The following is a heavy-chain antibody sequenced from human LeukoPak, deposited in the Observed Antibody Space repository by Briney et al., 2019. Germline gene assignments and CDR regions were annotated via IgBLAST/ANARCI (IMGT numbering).Heavy chain of an antibody. CDR1: GFTFSSYA. Sequence: PGGSLRLSCAASGFTFSSYAMSWVRQAPGKGLEWVSAISGSGGRTYHADSVKGRFTISRDNAKNSLYLQMNSLRAEDTAVYYCARDSYDYVWASYRYYFDYWGQGTLVTVSS. J-gene: IGHJ4*02. CDR3: ARDSYDYVWASYRYYFDY. V-gene: IGHV3-23*01. D-gene: IGHD3-16*02. CDR2: ISGSGGRT.